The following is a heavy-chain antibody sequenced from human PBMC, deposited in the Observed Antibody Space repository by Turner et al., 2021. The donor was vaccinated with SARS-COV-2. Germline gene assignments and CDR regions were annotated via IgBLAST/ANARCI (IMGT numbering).Heavy chain of an antibody. D-gene: IGHD3-10*01. CDR2: INGAGRFK. V-gene: IGHV3-23*01. CDR3: AKRRYGSGSSLDY. Sequence: EVQLLESGGDLVQPGGSLRRSCVASGFAFDNFGMTWVRQAPGKGLEWVSSINGAGRFKYYADSVKGRVTISRDNSNSTLFLQMNSLRAEDTAVYYCAKRRYGSGSSLDYWGQGTLVIVSS. CDR1: GFAFDNFG. J-gene: IGHJ4*02.